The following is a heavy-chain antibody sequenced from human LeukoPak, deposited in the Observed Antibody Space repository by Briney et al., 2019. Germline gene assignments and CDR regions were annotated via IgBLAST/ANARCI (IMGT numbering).Heavy chain of an antibody. CDR1: GYTFTIYY. CDR3: AREAGYSYGYGY. J-gene: IGHJ4*02. Sequence: PSVNVSCKASGYTFTIYYMHWVRHAPGQGLEWMGIINPSGGSTSYAQKFQGRVTMTRDMSTSTVYMELSSLRSEDTAVYYCAREAGYSYGYGYWGQGTLVTVSS. V-gene: IGHV1-46*01. D-gene: IGHD5-18*01. CDR2: INPSGGST.